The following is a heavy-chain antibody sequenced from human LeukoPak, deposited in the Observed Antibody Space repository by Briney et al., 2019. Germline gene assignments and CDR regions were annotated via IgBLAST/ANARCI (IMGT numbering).Heavy chain of an antibody. J-gene: IGHJ4*02. D-gene: IGHD5-24*01. CDR2: IKEDGSDK. Sequence: PGGSLRLSCAASGVTFSNYWMSWVRQAPGKGLEWVANIKEDGSDKYYVDSVKGRFTISRDNAKNSQYLQMNSLRAEDTAVYYCARDTGYNTFDYWGQGTLVTVSS. V-gene: IGHV3-7*05. CDR1: GVTFSNYW. CDR3: ARDTGYNTFDY.